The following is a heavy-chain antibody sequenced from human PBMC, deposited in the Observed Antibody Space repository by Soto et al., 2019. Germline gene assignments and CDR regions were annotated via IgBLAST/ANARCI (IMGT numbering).Heavy chain of an antibody. CDR3: ARGNWNYYYGFDV. D-gene: IGHD1-20*01. V-gene: IGHV3-7*01. Sequence: GGSLRLSFAASEFTFDKYYMTWIRPAPGKGPEWVANIKPDGSEQYYVDSVKGRFTISRDNANNSLYLQMNSLRAEDTAVYFCARGNWNYYYGFDVWGQGTTVTVSS. J-gene: IGHJ6*02. CDR1: EFTFDKYY. CDR2: IKPDGSEQ.